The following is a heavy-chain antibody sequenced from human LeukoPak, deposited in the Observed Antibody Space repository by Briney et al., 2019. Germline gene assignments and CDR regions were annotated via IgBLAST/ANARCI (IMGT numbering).Heavy chain of an antibody. CDR3: AKDVYGDYGGLFY. D-gene: IGHD4-17*01. CDR2: ISGSVGST. V-gene: IGHV3-23*01. J-gene: IGHJ4*02. Sequence: GGSLRLSCAASGFTFSSYAMRCVRQAPGKGLEWVSAISGSVGSTYYADSVKGRFTISRDNSKNTLYLQMNSLRAEDTAVYYFAKDVYGDYGGLFYWGQGTLVTVSS. CDR1: GFTFSSYA.